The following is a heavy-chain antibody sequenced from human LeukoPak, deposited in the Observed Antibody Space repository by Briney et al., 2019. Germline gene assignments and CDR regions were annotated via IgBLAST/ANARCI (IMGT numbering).Heavy chain of an antibody. D-gene: IGHD4-23*01. CDR1: GGSISSGDYY. V-gene: IGHV4-39*07. J-gene: IGHJ4*02. CDR3: ATRSWGRWAHFDY. CDR2: IYHSGST. Sequence: SSETLSLTCTVSGGSISSGDYYWSWIRQPPGKGLEWIGEIYHSGSTNYNPSLKSRVTISVDKSKNQFSLKLSSVTAADTAVYYCATRSWGRWAHFDYWGQGTLVTVSS.